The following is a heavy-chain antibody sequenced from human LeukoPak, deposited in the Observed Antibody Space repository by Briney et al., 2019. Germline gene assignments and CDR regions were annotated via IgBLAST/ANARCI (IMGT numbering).Heavy chain of an antibody. CDR2: IYYSGST. J-gene: IGHJ3*02. CDR3: ARRKDGCSGGSCYSPDAFDI. CDR1: GGSISSSSYY. D-gene: IGHD2-15*01. V-gene: IGHV4-39*07. Sequence: PSETLSLTCTVSGGSISSSSYYWGWIRQPPGKGLEWIGSIYYSGSTNYNPSLKSRVTISVDTSKNQFSLKLSSVTAADTAVYYCARRKDGCSGGSCYSPDAFDIWGQGTMVTVSS.